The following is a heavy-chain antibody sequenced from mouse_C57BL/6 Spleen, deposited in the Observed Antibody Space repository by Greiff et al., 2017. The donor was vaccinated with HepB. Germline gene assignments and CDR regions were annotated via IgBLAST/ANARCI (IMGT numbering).Heavy chain of an antibody. Sequence: QVQLQQPGAELVRPGSSVKLSCKASGYTFTSYWMDWVKQRPGQGLEWIGNIYPSDSETHYNQKFKDKATLTVDKSSSTAYMQLSSLTSDDSAVYYCARSGSLTAVVAPFAYWGQGTLVTVSA. D-gene: IGHD1-1*01. CDR3: ARSGSLTAVVAPFAY. CDR2: IYPSDSET. J-gene: IGHJ3*01. CDR1: GYTFTSYW. V-gene: IGHV1-61*01.